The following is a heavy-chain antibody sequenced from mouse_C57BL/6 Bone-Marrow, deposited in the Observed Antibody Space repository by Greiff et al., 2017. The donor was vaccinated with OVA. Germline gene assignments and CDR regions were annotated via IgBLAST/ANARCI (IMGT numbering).Heavy chain of an antibody. CDR1: GFTFSSYG. CDR3: ARHGDYGSFFDY. D-gene: IGHD1-1*01. CDR2: ISSGGSYT. J-gene: IGHJ2*01. V-gene: IGHV5-6*01. Sequence: EVQRVESGGDLVKPGGSLKLSCAASGFTFSSYGMSWVRQTPDTRLEWVATISSGGSYTYYPDSVKGRFTISRDNAKKPLYLQMRSVKSEDTHMYYCARHGDYGSFFDYWGEGTTRTVSS.